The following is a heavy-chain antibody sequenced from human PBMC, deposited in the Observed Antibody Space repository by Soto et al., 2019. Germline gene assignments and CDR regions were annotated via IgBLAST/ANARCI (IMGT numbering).Heavy chain of an antibody. CDR3: AIGGGDYNYLDY. V-gene: IGHV3-74*01. Sequence: EVQLVESGGGLVQPGGSLRLSCAASGFLFNTYWMFWVRQAPRKGLLWVSRIKSDGSSTNYADSVKGRFTISRDNATNTLYLHMTSLRAEDTAVYYCAIGGGDYNYLDYWGQGILVTVSS. CDR1: GFLFNTYW. D-gene: IGHD3-9*01. CDR2: IKSDGSST. J-gene: IGHJ4*02.